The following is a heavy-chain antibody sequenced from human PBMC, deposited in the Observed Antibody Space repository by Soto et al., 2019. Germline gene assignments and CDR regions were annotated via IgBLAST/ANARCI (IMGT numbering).Heavy chain of an antibody. CDR1: GFTFSGDC. D-gene: IGHD4-17*01. Sequence: EVQLVASGGGLVQPGGSLRLSCAASGFTFSGDCMHWVRQAPGKGLVWVSHINNGGSVTSYADSVKGRFTISKDNAKNTVYLQMNSLRVEDTAVYYCARAARVNYGGNSGFDYWGQGTLVTVSP. CDR2: INNGGSVT. J-gene: IGHJ4*02. CDR3: ARAARVNYGGNSGFDY. V-gene: IGHV3-74*01.